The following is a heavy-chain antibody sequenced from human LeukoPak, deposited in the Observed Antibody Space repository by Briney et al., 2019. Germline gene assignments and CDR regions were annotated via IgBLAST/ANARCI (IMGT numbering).Heavy chain of an antibody. CDR3: ATHRHSSSWYAEPDLVN. Sequence: PGGSLRLSCAASGFTFSSYAMSWVRQAPGKGLEWVSAISGSGGSTYYADSVKGRFTISRDNSKNTLYLQMSSLRAEDTAVYYCATHRHSSSWYAEPDLVNWGQGTLVTVSS. CDR1: GFTFSSYA. J-gene: IGHJ4*02. V-gene: IGHV3-23*01. CDR2: ISGSGGST. D-gene: IGHD6-13*01.